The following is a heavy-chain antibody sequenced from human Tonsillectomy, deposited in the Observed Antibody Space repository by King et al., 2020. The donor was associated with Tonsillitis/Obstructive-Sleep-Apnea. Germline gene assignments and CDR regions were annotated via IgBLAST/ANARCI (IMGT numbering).Heavy chain of an antibody. Sequence: VQLVESGGGVVQPGMSLRLSCSASVFTFSISGMHWGLQAPGQGPGWVAGILSDGSNNYYGDSVKGRFTISSDNSKNTLFLYMKCLRPDDTAVYYCARDLGGAPFDYWGQGTLVTVSS. V-gene: IGHV3-33*01. CDR3: ARDLGGAPFDY. CDR2: ILSDGSNN. CDR1: VFTFSISG. D-gene: IGHD1-26*01. J-gene: IGHJ4*02.